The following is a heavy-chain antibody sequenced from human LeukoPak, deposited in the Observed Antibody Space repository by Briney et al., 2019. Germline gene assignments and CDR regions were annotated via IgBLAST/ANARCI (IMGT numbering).Heavy chain of an antibody. CDR3: ARLRQLVLIDY. CDR1: GGSISSSSYY. D-gene: IGHD6-13*01. J-gene: IGHJ4*02. V-gene: IGHV4-39*01. Sequence: SETLSLICTVSGGSISSSSYYWGWIRQPPGKGLEWIGSIYYSTSTYYNPSLRSRVTISVDTSKNQFSLKLSSVTAADTAVYYCARLRQLVLIDYWGQGTLVTVSS. CDR2: IYYSTST.